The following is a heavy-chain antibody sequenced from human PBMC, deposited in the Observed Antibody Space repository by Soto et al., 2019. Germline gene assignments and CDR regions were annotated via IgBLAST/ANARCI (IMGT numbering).Heavy chain of an antibody. D-gene: IGHD1-1*01. CDR3: AKDRATTTAFDY. V-gene: IGHV3-23*01. Sequence: PGGSLRLSCAASGFTFSRDGMSWVRQAPGKGLEWGSLITDNGGSTYYADSVKGRFTISRDNTKNTLFLQMNSLRAEDTAVYYCAKDRATTTAFDYWGQGALVNVSS. J-gene: IGHJ4*02. CDR2: ITDNGGST. CDR1: GFTFSRDG.